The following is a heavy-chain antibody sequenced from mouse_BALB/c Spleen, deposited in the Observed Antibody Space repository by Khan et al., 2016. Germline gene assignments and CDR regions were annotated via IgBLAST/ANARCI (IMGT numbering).Heavy chain of an antibody. Sequence: VQLQESGPGLVAPSQSLSITCTVSGFSLTGYGVNWVRQPPGKGLEWLGMIWGDGSTDYNSALNSSLSISKDNTKSPVYLKMNSLITDDTARYYCARVWGDYWGQGPSVTVSS. J-gene: IGHJ4*01. CDR3: ARVWGDY. CDR1: GFSLTGYG. CDR2: IWGDGST. V-gene: IGHV2-6-7*01.